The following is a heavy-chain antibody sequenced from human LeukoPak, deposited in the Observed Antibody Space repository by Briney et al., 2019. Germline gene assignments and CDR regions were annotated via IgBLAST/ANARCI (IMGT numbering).Heavy chain of an antibody. J-gene: IGHJ4*02. V-gene: IGHV4-4*07. CDR2: YTSGST. D-gene: IGHD2-15*01. CDR3: ARIPPYCSGGNCYSIVY. Sequence: YTSGSTNYNPSLKSRVTMSVDTSKNQFSLNLSSVTAADTAVYYCARIPPYCSGGNCYSIVYWGQGTLVTVSS.